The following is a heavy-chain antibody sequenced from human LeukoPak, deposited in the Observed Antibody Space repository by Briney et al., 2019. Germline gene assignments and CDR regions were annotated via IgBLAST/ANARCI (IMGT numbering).Heavy chain of an antibody. CDR2: ITSGSSHI. Sequence: NPGRSLRLSCAASGFTFSSYNMNWVRQTPGQGLEWVSSITSGSSHIYYADSVKGRFTISRDNAKSSLYLQMNSLRAEDTAVYYCARDPYSGSYGADYYYYMDVWGKGTTVTISS. D-gene: IGHD1-26*01. V-gene: IGHV3-21*01. CDR1: GFTFSSYN. J-gene: IGHJ6*03. CDR3: ARDPYSGSYGADYYYYMDV.